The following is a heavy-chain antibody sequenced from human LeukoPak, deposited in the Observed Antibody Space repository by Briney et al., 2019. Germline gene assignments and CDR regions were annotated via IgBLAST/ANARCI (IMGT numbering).Heavy chain of an antibody. Sequence: SQTLSLTCAISGDSVSSNRAAWNWIRQSPSRGLEWLGRTYYRSKWYDDYAVSVKSRITINPDTSKNQFSLQLNSVTPEDTAVYYCAYGSGTYYNFDYWGQGTLVTVSS. V-gene: IGHV6-1*01. D-gene: IGHD3-10*01. CDR2: TYYRSKWYD. CDR3: AYGSGTYYNFDY. CDR1: GDSVSSNRAA. J-gene: IGHJ4*02.